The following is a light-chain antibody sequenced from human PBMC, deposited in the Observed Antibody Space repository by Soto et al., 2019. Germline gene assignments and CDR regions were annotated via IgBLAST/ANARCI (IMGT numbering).Light chain of an antibody. CDR1: QSISIW. J-gene: IGKJ1*01. Sequence: DIQMTQSPSTLSASVGDRVTITCRASQSISIWLAWYQQKPGKAPKILIYKASSLESGVPSRFSGSGSGTEFTLTISSLQPDDFATYYFQQYSNYTKRTLRQLTKVDIK. CDR3: QQYSNYTKRT. CDR2: KAS. V-gene: IGKV1-5*03.